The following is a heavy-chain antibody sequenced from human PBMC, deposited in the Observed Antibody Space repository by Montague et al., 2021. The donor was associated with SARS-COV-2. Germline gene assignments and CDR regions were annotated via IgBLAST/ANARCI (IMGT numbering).Heavy chain of an antibody. Sequence: SETLSLTCTVSGGSISSYYWSWIRQPPGTGLERIGIIYLSGSTNSXPSLRSRDTISVHTSKNQFSLKLSAVTAADTAVYYCARDSRADFDWLFPDSGSYYYTMDDWGKGTLVTVSS. J-gene: IGHJ6*03. CDR3: ARDSRADFDWLFPDSGSYYYTMDD. D-gene: IGHD3-9*01. CDR2: IYLSGST. CDR1: GGSISSYY. V-gene: IGHV4-59*01.